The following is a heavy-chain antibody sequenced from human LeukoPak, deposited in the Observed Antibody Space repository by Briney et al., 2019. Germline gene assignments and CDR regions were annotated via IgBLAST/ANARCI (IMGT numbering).Heavy chain of an antibody. D-gene: IGHD5-12*01. CDR2: INHSGST. J-gene: IGHJ4*02. Sequence: SETLSLTCAVSGGSLSGYYWSWIRQPPGKGLEWIGEINHSGSTDYNPSLKSRVTMSVDTSKNHFSLKLSSVTAADTAVYYFAREPPPPGSRGSGYDGYWGQGTLVTVSS. CDR1: GGSLSGYY. V-gene: IGHV4-34*01. CDR3: AREPPPPGSRGSGYDGY.